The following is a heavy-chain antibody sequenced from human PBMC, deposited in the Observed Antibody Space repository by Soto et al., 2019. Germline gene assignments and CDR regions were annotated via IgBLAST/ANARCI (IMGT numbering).Heavy chain of an antibody. CDR2: TYYRSKWYN. CDR1: GDSVSSNSAA. CDR3: ARDTVGSSSWETAYYYGVDV. V-gene: IGHV6-1*01. D-gene: IGHD6-13*01. J-gene: IGHJ6*02. Sequence: PSQTLSLTCAISGDSVSSNSAAWNWIRQSPSRGLEWLGRTYYRSKWYNDYAVSVKSRITINPDTSKNQFSLQLNSVTPEDTAVYYCARDTVGSSSWETAYYYGVDVWGQGTTVTVSS.